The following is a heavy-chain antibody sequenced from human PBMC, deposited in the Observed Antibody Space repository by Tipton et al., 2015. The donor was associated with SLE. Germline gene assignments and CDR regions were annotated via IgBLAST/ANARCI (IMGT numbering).Heavy chain of an antibody. V-gene: IGHV4-59*01. J-gene: IGHJ3*02. CDR2: IYYSGST. Sequence: TLSLTCTVSGGSISSYYWSWIRQPPGKGLEWIGYIYYSGSTNYNPSLKSRVTISVDTSKNQFSLKLSSVTAADTAVYYCARVGSGDRPYAFDIWGQGTMVTVSS. CDR3: ARVGSGDRPYAFDI. CDR1: GGSISSYY. D-gene: IGHD7-27*01.